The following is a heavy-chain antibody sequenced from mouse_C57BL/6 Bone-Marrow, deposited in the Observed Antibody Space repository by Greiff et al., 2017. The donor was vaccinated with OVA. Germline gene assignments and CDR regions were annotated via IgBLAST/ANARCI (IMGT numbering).Heavy chain of an antibody. Sequence: EVQRVESGAELVRPGASVKLSCTASGFNIKDDYMHWVKQRPEQGLEWIGWIDPENGDTEYASKFQGKATITADTSSNTAYLQLSSLTSEDTAVYYCTTTVVATPWGQGTTLTVSS. D-gene: IGHD1-1*01. J-gene: IGHJ2*01. CDR3: TTTVVATP. V-gene: IGHV14-4*01. CDR1: GFNIKDDY. CDR2: IDPENGDT.